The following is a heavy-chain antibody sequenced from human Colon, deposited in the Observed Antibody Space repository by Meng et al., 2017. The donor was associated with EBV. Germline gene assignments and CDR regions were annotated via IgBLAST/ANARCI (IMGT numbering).Heavy chain of an antibody. Sequence: PHEPAPGLVKPSQTLSLTCAVSGGSITSGGYYWTWIRQPPGKGLEWIGYIFYTGSTYYNPSLKSRVTISLDTSKNQFSLKLSSVTAADTAVYYCARDQIGGDGWFDPWGRGTLVTVSS. CDR3: ARDQIGGDGWFDP. J-gene: IGHJ5*02. CDR2: IFYTGST. CDR1: GGSITSGGYY. V-gene: IGHV4-30-4*01. D-gene: IGHD3-10*01.